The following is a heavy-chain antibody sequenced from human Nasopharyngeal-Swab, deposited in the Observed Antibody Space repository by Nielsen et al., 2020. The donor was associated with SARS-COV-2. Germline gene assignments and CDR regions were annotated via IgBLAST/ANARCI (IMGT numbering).Heavy chain of an antibody. Sequence: ASVKVSCKASGYTFTSYDINWVRQATGRGLEWMGWMNPNSGNTGYAQKFQGRVTMTRNTSISTAYMELSSLRSEDTAVYYCARVGITMIVVASDAFDIWGQGTMVTVSS. V-gene: IGHV1-8*01. J-gene: IGHJ3*02. D-gene: IGHD3-22*01. CDR1: GYTFTSYD. CDR3: ARVGITMIVVASDAFDI. CDR2: MNPNSGNT.